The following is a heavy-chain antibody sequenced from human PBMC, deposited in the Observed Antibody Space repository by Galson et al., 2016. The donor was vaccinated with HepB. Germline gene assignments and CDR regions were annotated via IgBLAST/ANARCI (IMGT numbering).Heavy chain of an antibody. CDR2: IYPGDSDT. V-gene: IGHV5-51*01. D-gene: IGHD3-3*02. CDR1: GYNFNTYW. J-gene: IGHJ4*02. CDR3: ARQGRYHFESKGDY. Sequence: QSGAEVKKPGESLKISCKASGYNFNTYWTAWVRQTPGKGLEWMGIIYPGDSDTRYSPSFQGQVTISADKSLNTAYLQWSSLKASDTAMYYCARQGRYHFESKGDYWGPGTLVTVSS.